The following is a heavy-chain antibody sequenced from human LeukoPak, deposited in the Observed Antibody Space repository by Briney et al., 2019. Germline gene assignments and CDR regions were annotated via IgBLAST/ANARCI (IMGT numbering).Heavy chain of an antibody. CDR3: ARDAGRYFDWLGY. V-gene: IGHV3-21*01. J-gene: IGHJ4*02. CDR2: ISSSSTYI. CDR1: GFTFSSYS. Sequence: GGSLRLSCAASGFTFSSYSMNWVRQAPGMGLEWVSSISSSSTYIYYADSVKGRFTISRDNTKNSLYLQMNSLRAEDTAVYYCARDAGRYFDWLGYWGQGTLVTVSS. D-gene: IGHD3-9*01.